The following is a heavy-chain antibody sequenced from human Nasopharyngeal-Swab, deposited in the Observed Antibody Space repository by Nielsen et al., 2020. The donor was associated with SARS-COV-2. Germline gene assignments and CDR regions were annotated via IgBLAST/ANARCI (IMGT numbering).Heavy chain of an antibody. J-gene: IGHJ4*02. V-gene: IGHV4-34*01. D-gene: IGHD3-10*01. CDR2: INDSGKT. CDR3: ARLESNLGSWYDY. Sequence: SETLSLTCAVSGGSFSGYYWNWIRRPPGKGLEWIGEINDSGKTNYNPSFKGRVTMSVDTSTNHFSLELTSVTAADTAVYFCARLESNLGSWYDYWGQGTLVTVPS. CDR1: GGSFSGYY.